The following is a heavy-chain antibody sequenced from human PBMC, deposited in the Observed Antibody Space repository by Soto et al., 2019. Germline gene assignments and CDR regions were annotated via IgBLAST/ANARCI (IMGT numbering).Heavy chain of an antibody. CDR2: IYYSGRT. J-gene: IGHJ4*02. CDR3: ARVGGDDFGDSGGFDY. Sequence: QVQLQESGPGLVKPSETLSLTCTVSGGSIRDYFWTWIRQPPGKGLEWIGYIYYSGRTNYNPSLKSRVSISGDTSQNPFSLELGSVTAADTAVYYCARVGGDDFGDSGGFDYWGQGTLVTVSS. D-gene: IGHD4-17*01. CDR1: GGSIRDYF. V-gene: IGHV4-59*01.